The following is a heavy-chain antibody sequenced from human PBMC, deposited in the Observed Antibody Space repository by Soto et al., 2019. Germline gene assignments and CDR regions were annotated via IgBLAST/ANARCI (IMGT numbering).Heavy chain of an antibody. CDR2: ISGSGGST. V-gene: IGHV3-23*01. J-gene: IGHJ4*02. D-gene: IGHD6-19*01. Sequence: GRSLRRSGAPSGFSFSSYAMSWVRQAPGKGLEWVSAISGSGGSTYYADSVKGRVTISRDNSKNTLYLQMNSLRAEDTAVYYWAQTESSGWRGHFGYWGRGPLVTASS. CDR1: GFSFSSYA. CDR3: AQTESSGWRGHFGY.